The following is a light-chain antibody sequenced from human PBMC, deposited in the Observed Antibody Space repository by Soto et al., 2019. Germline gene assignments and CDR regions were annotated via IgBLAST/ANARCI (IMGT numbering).Light chain of an antibody. V-gene: IGLV2-14*01. J-gene: IGLJ2*01. CDR3: SSYTSSSTGHFVV. Sequence: QSVLTQPASVSGSPGQLITISCTGTSSDVGGYNYVSWYQQHPGKAPKLMIYDVSNRPSGVSNRFSGSKSGNTASLTISGLQAEDEADYYCSSYTSSSTGHFVVFGGGTKVTVL. CDR1: SSDVGGYNY. CDR2: DVS.